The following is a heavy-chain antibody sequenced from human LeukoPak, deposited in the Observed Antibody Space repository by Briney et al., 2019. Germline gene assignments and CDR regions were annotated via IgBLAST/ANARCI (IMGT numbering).Heavy chain of an antibody. Sequence: GESLKISCKGSGYSFTSYWIGWVRQMPGKGLEWMGIIYPGDSDTRYSPSFQGQVTISADKSISTAYQQWSSLKASDTAMYYCARSVDYYDFWSGYYFDYWGQGTLVTVSS. J-gene: IGHJ4*02. D-gene: IGHD3-3*01. V-gene: IGHV5-51*01. CDR1: GYSFTSYW. CDR2: IYPGDSDT. CDR3: ARSVDYYDFWSGYYFDY.